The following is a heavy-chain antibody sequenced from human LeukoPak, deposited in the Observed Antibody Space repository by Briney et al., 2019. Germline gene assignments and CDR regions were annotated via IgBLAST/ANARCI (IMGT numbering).Heavy chain of an antibody. CDR1: GFTFSTYS. Sequence: PGGSLRLSCAASGFTFSTYSGNWVRQAPGKGLEWVSSIGSSSSFIYYADSVKGRFTISRDNSKNTLYLQMNSLRAEDTAVYYCAKELWFGESTIDYWGQGTLVTVSS. CDR2: IGSSSSFI. D-gene: IGHD3-10*01. J-gene: IGHJ4*02. V-gene: IGHV3-21*04. CDR3: AKELWFGESTIDY.